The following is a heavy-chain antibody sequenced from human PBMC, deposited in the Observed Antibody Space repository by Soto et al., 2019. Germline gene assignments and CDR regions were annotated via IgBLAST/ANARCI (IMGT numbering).Heavy chain of an antibody. Sequence: SETLSLTCNVSGGSISSYYWSWIRQPPGQGLEWIGYIYSSGSTNYNPSLKSRVTISVDTSKNQFSLKLSSVTAADTAVYYCARAAGAAAGTINYDYGMDVWGQGTTVTVSS. CDR1: GGSISSYY. V-gene: IGHV4-59*01. CDR2: IYSSGST. D-gene: IGHD6-13*01. J-gene: IGHJ6*02. CDR3: ARAAGAAAGTINYDYGMDV.